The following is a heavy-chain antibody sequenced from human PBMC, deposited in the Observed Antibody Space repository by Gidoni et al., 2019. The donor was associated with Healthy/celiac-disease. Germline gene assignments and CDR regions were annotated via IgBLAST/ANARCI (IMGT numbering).Heavy chain of an antibody. CDR2: ISWNSGSI. CDR1: GFTFDDYA. J-gene: IGHJ6*02. CDR3: AKDMAVAGIFSETVVYGMDV. Sequence: EVQLVESGGGLVQPGRSLRLSCAASGFTFDDYAMHWVRQAPGKGLEWVSGISWNSGSIGYADSVKGRFTISRDNAKNSLYLQMNSLRAEDTALYYCAKDMAVAGIFSETVVYGMDVWGQGTTVTVSS. V-gene: IGHV3-9*01. D-gene: IGHD6-19*01.